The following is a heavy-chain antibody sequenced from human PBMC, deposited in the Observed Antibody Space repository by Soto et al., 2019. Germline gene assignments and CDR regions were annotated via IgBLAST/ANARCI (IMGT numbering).Heavy chain of an antibody. D-gene: IGHD3-22*01. CDR1: GGSLSNYG. J-gene: IGHJ6*02. CDR2: IIPVFGTP. V-gene: IGHV1-69*12. Sequence: QVQLVQSGAEVKKPGSSVKVSCKASGGSLSNYGISWVRQAPGQGLEWMGAIIPVFGTPNYAQKFQDRVTINADESTTTGYMAVRSLTSEDTAVYYCARGDATKIVVTTYDAMDVWGQWTTVTVSS. CDR3: ARGDATKIVVTTYDAMDV.